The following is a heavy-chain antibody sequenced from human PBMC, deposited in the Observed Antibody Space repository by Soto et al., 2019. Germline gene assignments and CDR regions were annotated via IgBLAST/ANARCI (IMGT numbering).Heavy chain of an antibody. Sequence: PSETQSLTCTVSGGSISSSSYYWGWIRQPPGKGLEWIGSIYYSGSTYYNPSLKSRVTISVDTSKNQFSLKLSSVTAADTAVYYCARSIGSSWYWFDPWGQGTLVTSPQ. V-gene: IGHV4-39*01. CDR2: IYYSGST. CDR3: ARSIGSSWYWFDP. J-gene: IGHJ5*02. CDR1: GGSISSSSYY. D-gene: IGHD6-13*01.